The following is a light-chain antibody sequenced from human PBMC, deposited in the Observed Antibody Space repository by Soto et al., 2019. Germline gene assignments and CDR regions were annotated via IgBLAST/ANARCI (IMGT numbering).Light chain of an antibody. J-gene: IGLJ1*01. Sequence: QSVLTQPPSASGTPGQRVTISCSGSSSNIGSKTVNWYQQLPGTAPKLLIYSNYQRPSGVPDRFSGSKSGTSASLAISGLQSEEEADYYWAAWDASLNGYVFGTGTKVTVL. CDR3: AAWDASLNGYV. CDR2: SNY. CDR1: SSNIGSKT. V-gene: IGLV1-44*01.